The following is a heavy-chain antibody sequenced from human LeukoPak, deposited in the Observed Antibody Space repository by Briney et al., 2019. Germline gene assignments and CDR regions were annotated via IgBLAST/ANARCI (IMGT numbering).Heavy chain of an antibody. J-gene: IGHJ6*02. D-gene: IGHD6-25*01. CDR2: ISSSSSYI. V-gene: IGHV3-21*01. CDR3: ARESIAAGRYYGMDV. Sequence: PGGSLRLSCAASGFTFSSYSMNWVRQAPGKGLEWVSSISSSSSYIYYADSVKGRFTISRDNAKNSLYLQMNSLSAEDTAVYYCARESIAAGRYYGMDVWGQGTTVTVSS. CDR1: GFTFSSYS.